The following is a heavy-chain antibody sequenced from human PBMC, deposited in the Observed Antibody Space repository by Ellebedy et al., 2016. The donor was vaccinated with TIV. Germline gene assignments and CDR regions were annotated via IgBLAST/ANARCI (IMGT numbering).Heavy chain of an antibody. J-gene: IGHJ6*02. Sequence: PGGSLRLSCAASGFTFSSYSMNWVRQAPGKGLEWVSYISSSSSTIYYADSVKGRFTISRDNAKNSLYLQMNSLRAEDTAVYYCAREETGSGWYYYYYGMDVWGQGTTVTVSS. D-gene: IGHD6-19*01. CDR3: AREETGSGWYYYYYGMDV. CDR1: GFTFSSYS. V-gene: IGHV3-48*01. CDR2: ISSSSSTI.